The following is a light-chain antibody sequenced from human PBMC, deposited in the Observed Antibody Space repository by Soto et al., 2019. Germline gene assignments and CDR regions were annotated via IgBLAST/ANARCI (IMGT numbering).Light chain of an antibody. J-gene: IGKJ4*01. Sequence: IVMTQSAASLSVSPGERATLSCRASQSVSSNLAWYQQKPGQAPRLLIYGASTRATGIPARFSGSGSGTDCTLTISSLEPEDVPVYYCQQRSNLLLTLRGGTKVDIK. V-gene: IGKV3-15*01. CDR2: GAS. CDR1: QSVSSN. CDR3: QQRSNLLLT.